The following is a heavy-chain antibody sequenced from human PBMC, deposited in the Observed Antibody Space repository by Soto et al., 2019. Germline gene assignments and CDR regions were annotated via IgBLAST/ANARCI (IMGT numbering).Heavy chain of an antibody. CDR3: TTGVDGYCSGGSCYSNDY. D-gene: IGHD2-15*01. CDR2: IKSKTDGGTT. Sequence: EVQLVESGGGLVKPGGSLRLSCAASGFTFSNAWMNWVRQAPGKGLEWVGRIKSKTDGGTTDYAAHVKGRFTISRDDSKNTLYLQMNSLKTEDTAVYYCTTGVDGYCSGGSCYSNDYWGQGTLVTVSS. CDR1: GFTFSNAW. V-gene: IGHV3-15*07. J-gene: IGHJ4*02.